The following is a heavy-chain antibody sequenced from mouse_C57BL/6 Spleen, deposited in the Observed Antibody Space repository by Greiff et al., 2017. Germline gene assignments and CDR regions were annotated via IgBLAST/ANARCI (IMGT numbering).Heavy chain of an antibody. CDR1: GYTFTSYW. V-gene: IGHV1-7*01. Sequence: QVHVKQSGAELAKPGASVKLSCKASGYTFTSYWLHWVKQRPGQGLEWIGYINPSSGYTKYNQKFKDQATLTADKSSSTAYMQLSSLTYEDSAVYYCAREDYYGSSSAWFAYWGQGTLVTVSA. CDR2: INPSSGYT. J-gene: IGHJ3*01. CDR3: AREDYYGSSSAWFAY. D-gene: IGHD1-1*01.